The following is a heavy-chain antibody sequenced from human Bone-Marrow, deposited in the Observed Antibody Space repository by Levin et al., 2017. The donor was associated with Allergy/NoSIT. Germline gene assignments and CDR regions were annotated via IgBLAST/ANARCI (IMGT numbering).Heavy chain of an antibody. Sequence: GGSLRLSCVASGLTFGNAKMNWVRRAPGKGLEWLGRIRSNADGGATDYAASVKGRFTISRDDAKNTVYLQMNSLNAGDSVVYYCATARDWGQGTPVSVSS. CDR3: ATARD. CDR1: GLTFGNAK. CDR2: IRSNADGGAT. J-gene: IGHJ4*02. V-gene: IGHV3-15*01.